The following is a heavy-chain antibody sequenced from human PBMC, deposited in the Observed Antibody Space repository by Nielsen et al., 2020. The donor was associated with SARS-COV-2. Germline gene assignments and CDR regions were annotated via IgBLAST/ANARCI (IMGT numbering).Heavy chain of an antibody. CDR1: GFTFSSYA. J-gene: IGHJ4*02. CDR2: ISYDGSNK. Sequence: GGSLRLSCAASGFTFSSYAVHWVRQAPGKGLEWVAVISYDGSNKYYADSVKGRFTISRDNSKNTLYLQMNSLRAEDTAVYYCARARYADYWGQGTLVTVSS. CDR3: ARARYADY. V-gene: IGHV3-30-3*01. D-gene: IGHD2-8*01.